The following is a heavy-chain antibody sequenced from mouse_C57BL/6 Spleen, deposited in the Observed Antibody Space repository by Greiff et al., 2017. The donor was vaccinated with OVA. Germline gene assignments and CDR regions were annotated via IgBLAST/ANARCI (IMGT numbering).Heavy chain of an antibody. Sequence: QVQLQQSGPELVKPGASVKISCKASGYAFSSSWMNWVKQRPGKGLEWIGRIYPGDGDTNYNGKFKGKATLTADKSSSTAYMQLSSLTSEDSAVYFCARGLDGYYDAYWGQGTLVTVSA. D-gene: IGHD2-3*01. V-gene: IGHV1-82*01. CDR2: IYPGDGDT. CDR3: ARGLDGYYDAY. CDR1: GYAFSSSW. J-gene: IGHJ3*01.